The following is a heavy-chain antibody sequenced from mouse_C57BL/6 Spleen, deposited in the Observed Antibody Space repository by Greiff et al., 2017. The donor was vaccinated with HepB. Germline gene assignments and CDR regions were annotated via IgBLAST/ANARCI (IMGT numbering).Heavy chain of an antibody. Sequence: EVQLQQSGPELVKPGASVKISCKASGYTFTDYYMNWVKQSRGKSLEWIGDINPNNGGTSYNQKFKGKATLTVDKSSSTAYMELRSLTSEDSAVYYCARGLLRSYYFDYWGQGTTLTVSS. D-gene: IGHD2-3*01. J-gene: IGHJ2*01. V-gene: IGHV1-26*01. CDR2: INPNNGGT. CDR1: GYTFTDYY. CDR3: ARGLLRSYYFDY.